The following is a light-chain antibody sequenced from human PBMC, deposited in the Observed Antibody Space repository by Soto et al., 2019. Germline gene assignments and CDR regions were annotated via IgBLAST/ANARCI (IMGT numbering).Light chain of an antibody. CDR2: AAS. CDR3: QKFTSAPFT. CDR1: QGISNH. Sequence: DIPMTQSPSSLSASVGDRVTITCRASQGISNHLAWYQQQPGKLPKLLIYAASILQSGVPYRFSGSGSGTDFTLTISSLQPEDAGIYYCQKFTSAPFTFGGGTKVEI. V-gene: IGKV1-27*01. J-gene: IGKJ4*01.